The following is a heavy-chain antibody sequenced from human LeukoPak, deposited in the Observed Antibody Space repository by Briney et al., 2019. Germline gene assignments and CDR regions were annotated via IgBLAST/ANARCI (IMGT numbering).Heavy chain of an antibody. D-gene: IGHD2/OR15-2a*01. J-gene: IGHJ6*03. V-gene: IGHV4-4*07. CDR3: ARVGGTTKYPYYYYMDV. CDR2: IYTSGGT. CDR1: GGSISSYY. Sequence: SETLSLTCTVSGGSISSYYWSWIRQPAGKGLEWIGRIYTSGGTNYNPSLKSRVTMSVDTSKNQFSLKLSSVTAADTAVYYCARVGGTTKYPYYYYMDVWGKGTTVTVSS.